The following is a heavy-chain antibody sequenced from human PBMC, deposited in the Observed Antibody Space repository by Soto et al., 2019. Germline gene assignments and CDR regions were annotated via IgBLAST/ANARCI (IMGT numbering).Heavy chain of an antibody. CDR1: GFTFSSYW. J-gene: IGHJ3*02. CDR2: INSDGSST. V-gene: IGHV3-74*01. Sequence: GGSLRLSCAASGFTFSSYWMHWVRQAPGKGLVWVSRINSDGSSTSYADSVKGRFTISRDNAKNTLYLQMNSLRAEDTAVDYCARVPSYDYVWGSYAFDIWGQGTMVTVSS. D-gene: IGHD3-16*01. CDR3: ARVPSYDYVWGSYAFDI.